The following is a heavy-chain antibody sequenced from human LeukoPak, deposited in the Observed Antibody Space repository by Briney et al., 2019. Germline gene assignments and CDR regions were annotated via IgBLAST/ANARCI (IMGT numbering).Heavy chain of an antibody. CDR1: GYTLTELS. V-gene: IGHV1-24*01. J-gene: IGHJ6*02. Sequence: ASVKVSCKVSGYTLTELSMHWVRQAPGKGLEWMGGFGPEDGETIYAQKFQGRVTMTEDTSTDTAYMELSSLRSEDTAVYYCATGCGSSWNDAYYYYGMDVWGQGTTVTVSS. CDR2: FGPEDGET. D-gene: IGHD1-1*01. CDR3: ATGCGSSWNDAYYYYGMDV.